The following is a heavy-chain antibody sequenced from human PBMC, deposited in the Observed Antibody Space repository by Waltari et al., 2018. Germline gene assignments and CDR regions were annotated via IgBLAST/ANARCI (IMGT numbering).Heavy chain of an antibody. D-gene: IGHD6-19*01. Sequence: QVQLLQWGAGLLKPSETLSLTCAVYGGSFSGYYWSWLRQLPWKGLEWLGEIKHNASPDDNPSLKSRATISIETSKNQFALKLESVTAADTCVYYCARGWLQVAPPYYYYMDVWDRGTAVTVSS. CDR3: ARGWLQVAPPYYYYMDV. V-gene: IGHV4-34*04. CDR1: GGSFSGYY. J-gene: IGHJ6*03. CDR2: IKHNASP.